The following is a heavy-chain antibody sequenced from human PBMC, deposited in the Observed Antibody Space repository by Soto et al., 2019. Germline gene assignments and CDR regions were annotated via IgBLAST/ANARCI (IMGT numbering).Heavy chain of an antibody. CDR3: ARADYYDIHDY. CDR1: GYTLTNYA. J-gene: IGHJ4*02. CDR2: INAGNGNT. Sequence: ASVKVSCKASGYTLTNYAMHWVRQAPGQGLEWMGWINAGNGNTKYSQKFQGRVTITRDTSASTAYMELSSLRSEDTAVYSCARADYYDIHDYWGQGTLVTVSS. D-gene: IGHD3-22*01. V-gene: IGHV1-3*01.